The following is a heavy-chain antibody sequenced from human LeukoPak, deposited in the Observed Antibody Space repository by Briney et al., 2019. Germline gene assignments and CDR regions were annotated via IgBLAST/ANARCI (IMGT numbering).Heavy chain of an antibody. D-gene: IGHD3-22*01. CDR2: ISYDGSNK. V-gene: IGHV3-30*14. CDR3: ARDSSGYYSY. J-gene: IGHJ4*02. CDR1: GFTFSSYA. Sequence: GGSLRLSYAASGFTFSSYALHWVRQAPGKGLEWVAVISYDGSNKYYADSVKGRFTISRDNSKNTLYLQMNSLRAEDTAVYYCARDSSGYYSYWGQGTLVTVSS.